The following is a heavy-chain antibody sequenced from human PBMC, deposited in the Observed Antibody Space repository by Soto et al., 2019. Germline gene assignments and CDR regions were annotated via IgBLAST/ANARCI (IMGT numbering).Heavy chain of an antibody. CDR2: IYYSGST. V-gene: IGHV4-39*01. J-gene: IGHJ4*02. CDR1: GGSISSSSYY. Sequence: QLQLQESGPGLVKPSETLSLTCTVSGGSISSSSYYWGWIRQPPGKRLGWIGSIYYSGSTYYDPSLKSRVTISVDTSKNQFSLKLSSVTAADTAVYYCARLIAAAGWYFDYWGQGTLVTVSS. CDR3: ARLIAAAGWYFDY. D-gene: IGHD6-13*01.